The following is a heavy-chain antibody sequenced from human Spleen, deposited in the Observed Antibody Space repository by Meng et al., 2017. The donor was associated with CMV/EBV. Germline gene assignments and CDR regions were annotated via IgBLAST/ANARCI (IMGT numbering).Heavy chain of an antibody. CDR2: ISGRGSAI. Sequence: FSDCYMGWIRKAPGKGLEWISYISGRGSAIYYADSVKGRFTISRDNAKNSLYLQLNSLRAEDTAVYYCARDQYDILTGYCPYYFDYWGQGTLVTVSS. D-gene: IGHD3-9*01. CDR3: ARDQYDILTGYCPYYFDY. V-gene: IGHV3-11*01. J-gene: IGHJ4*02. CDR1: FSDCY.